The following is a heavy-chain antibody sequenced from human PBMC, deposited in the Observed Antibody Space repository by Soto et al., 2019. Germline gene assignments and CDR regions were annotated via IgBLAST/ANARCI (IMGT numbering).Heavy chain of an antibody. J-gene: IGHJ4*02. V-gene: IGHV3-7*03. CDR3: ARDFATHCSGSTCYPYAY. Sequence: WVRQSPGKGLEWVANIKHDGSETYYVDSVKGRFTISRDNAKNSLFLQMNTLRTEDTAVYYCARDFATHCSGSTCYPYAYWGQGALVTVSS. CDR2: IKHDGSET. D-gene: IGHD2-15*01.